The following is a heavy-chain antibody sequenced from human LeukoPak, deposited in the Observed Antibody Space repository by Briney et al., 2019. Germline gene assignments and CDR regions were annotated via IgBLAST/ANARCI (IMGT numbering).Heavy chain of an antibody. J-gene: IGHJ4*02. Sequence: SETLSLTCTVSNDSISSYYWSWIRHPAGKGLEWIGRIYTTGSTNYNPSLKSRVTMSVDTSKNQFSLKLSSMTAADTAVYYCARDRIGTPTPYFDYWGQGTLVTVSS. CDR1: NDSISSYY. CDR2: IYTTGST. V-gene: IGHV4-4*07. CDR3: ARDRIGTPTPYFDY. D-gene: IGHD2-15*01.